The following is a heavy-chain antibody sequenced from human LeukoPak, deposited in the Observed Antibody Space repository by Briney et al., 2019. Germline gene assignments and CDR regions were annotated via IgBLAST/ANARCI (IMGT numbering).Heavy chain of an antibody. J-gene: IGHJ4*02. D-gene: IGHD3-22*01. V-gene: IGHV3-53*01. CDR3: AKETNYYDSSGLLDY. CDR1: GFTVSSNY. CDR2: IYSGGST. Sequence: GGSLRLSCAASGFTVSSNYMSWVRQAPGKGLEWVSVIYSGGSTYYADSVKGRFTISRDNSKNTLYLQMNSLRAEDTAVYYCAKETNYYDSSGLLDYWGQGTLVTVSS.